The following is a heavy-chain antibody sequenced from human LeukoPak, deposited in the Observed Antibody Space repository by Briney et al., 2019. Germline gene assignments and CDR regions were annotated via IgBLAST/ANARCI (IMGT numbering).Heavy chain of an antibody. V-gene: IGHV3-9*01. CDR2: ISWNSTGI. CDR1: GFSFDDYA. CDR3: AKDMAAGGTSFDY. D-gene: IGHD6-13*01. J-gene: IGHJ4*02. Sequence: GGSLRLSCAASGFSFDDYAMHWVRQAPGTGLELVSGISWNSTGIGYADSVKGRFTISRDNAKNSLYLQMNSLRAEDTALYYCAKDMAAGGTSFDYWGQGALVTVSS.